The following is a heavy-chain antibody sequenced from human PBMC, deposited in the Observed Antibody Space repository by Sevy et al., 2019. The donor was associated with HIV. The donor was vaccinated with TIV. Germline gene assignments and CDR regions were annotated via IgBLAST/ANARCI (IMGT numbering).Heavy chain of an antibody. D-gene: IGHD3-22*01. Sequence: ASVKVSCKVSGYTLTELSMHWVRQAPGKGLEWMGTFDPEDDEKIYAQKFQGRVTMTEDTSTDTACMELSRLRSEDTAVYYCATTKDYYDTSGYPFDSWGQGTLVTVSS. V-gene: IGHV1-24*01. CDR3: ATTKDYYDTSGYPFDS. CDR2: FDPEDDEK. CDR1: GYTLTELS. J-gene: IGHJ4*02.